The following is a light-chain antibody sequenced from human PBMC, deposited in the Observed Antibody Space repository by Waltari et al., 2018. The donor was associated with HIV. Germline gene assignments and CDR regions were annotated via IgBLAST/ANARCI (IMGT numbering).Light chain of an antibody. CDR2: EVN. V-gene: IGLV2-23*02. J-gene: IGLJ2*01. CDR3: CSYAGSSTSVV. CDR1: SSDVGSYNR. Sequence: QSALTQSASVSGSPGQSITTSCTGTSSDVGSYNRFSWYQHHPGKAPKLMIYEVNKRPSGVSNRFSGSKSGNTASLTISGLQAGDEADYYCCSYAGSSTSVVFGGGTKLTVL.